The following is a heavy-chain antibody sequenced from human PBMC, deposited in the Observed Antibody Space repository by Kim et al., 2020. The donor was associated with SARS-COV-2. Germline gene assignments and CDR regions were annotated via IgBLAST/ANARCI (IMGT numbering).Heavy chain of an antibody. CDR3: AARITMIDDAFDI. V-gene: IGHV1-18*01. J-gene: IGHJ3*02. D-gene: IGHD3-22*01. Sequence: YAQKLQGRVTLTADTSKSTAYMGLRSLRSDDTAVYYCAARITMIDDAFDIWGQGTMVTVSS.